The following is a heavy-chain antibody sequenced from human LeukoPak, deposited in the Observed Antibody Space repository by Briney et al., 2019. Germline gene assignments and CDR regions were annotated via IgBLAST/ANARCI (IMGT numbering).Heavy chain of an antibody. D-gene: IGHD4-23*01. V-gene: IGHV3-48*03. CDR2: IDSSGNTI. CDR1: AFTFSSYE. Sequence: RAGWSLRLSCAASAFTFSSYEMNWVRQAPGKELEWVSYIDSSGNTIYYADSVKGRFTISRDNPKDSLYLHMNSLRVEDTAVYYCAGDREVYGANSYRFDYWGQGALVTVSP. CDR3: AGDREVYGANSYRFDY. J-gene: IGHJ4*02.